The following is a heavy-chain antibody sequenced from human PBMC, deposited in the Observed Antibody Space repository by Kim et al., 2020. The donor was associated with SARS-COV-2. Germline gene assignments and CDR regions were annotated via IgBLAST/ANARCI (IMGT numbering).Heavy chain of an antibody. V-gene: IGHV3-23*01. Sequence: GGSLRLSCAASGFTFSSYAMSWVRQAPGKGLEWVSGISGSGGSTYYADSVKGRFTISRDNSKNTLYLQMNSLRVEDTAVYYCAKGRNIAVAGTITYFYHWGQGTLVTVSS. D-gene: IGHD6-19*01. CDR2: ISGSGGST. J-gene: IGHJ1*01. CDR3: AKGRNIAVAGTITYFYH. CDR1: GFTFSSYA.